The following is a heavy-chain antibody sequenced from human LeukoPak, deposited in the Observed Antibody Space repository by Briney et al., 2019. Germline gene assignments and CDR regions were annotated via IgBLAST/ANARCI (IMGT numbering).Heavy chain of an antibody. Sequence: PGRSLRLSCAASGFTFSSYAMHWVRQAPGKGLEWVAVISYDGSNKYYADSVKGRFTISRDNAKNSLYLQMNSLRAEDTAVYYCAKTYYYDSRHPNTFDYWGQGTLVTVSS. CDR3: AKTYYYDSRHPNTFDY. V-gene: IGHV3-30-3*02. CDR2: ISYDGSNK. J-gene: IGHJ4*02. D-gene: IGHD3-22*01. CDR1: GFTFSSYA.